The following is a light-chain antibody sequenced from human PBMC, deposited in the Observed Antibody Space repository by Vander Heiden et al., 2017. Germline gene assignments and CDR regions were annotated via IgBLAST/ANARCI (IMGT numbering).Light chain of an antibody. CDR3: QQYYNWPPWT. CDR2: GAS. V-gene: IGKV3-15*01. J-gene: IGKJ1*01. CDR1: QSVSSN. Sequence: EIVMTQSPATLSVSPGDRATLSCRASQSVSSNLAWYQHNPGQAPRLLIYGASTRATGIPARFSGSGSGTEVTLTISSLQSEDFAVNYCQQYYNWPPWTFGQGTKVEIK.